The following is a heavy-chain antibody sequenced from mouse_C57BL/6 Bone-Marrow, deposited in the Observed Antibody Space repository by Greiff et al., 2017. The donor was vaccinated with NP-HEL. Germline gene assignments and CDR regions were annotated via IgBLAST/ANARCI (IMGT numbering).Heavy chain of an antibody. D-gene: IGHD2-3*01. J-gene: IGHJ1*03. CDR1: GYTFSSYW. CDR3: ARVGGYYPYWYFDV. CDR2: IYPGDGDT. V-gene: IGHV1-80*01. Sequence: QVQLQQSGAELVKPGASVKMSCKASGYTFSSYWMNWVKQRPGKGLEWIGQIYPGDGDTNYNGKFKGKATLTADKSSSTAYMQLSSLTSEDSAVYFCARVGGYYPYWYFDVWGTGTTVTVSA.